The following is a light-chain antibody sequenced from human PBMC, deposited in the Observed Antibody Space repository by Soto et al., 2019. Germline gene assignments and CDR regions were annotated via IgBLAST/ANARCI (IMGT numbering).Light chain of an antibody. CDR3: GSFAASNNLL. CDR2: DVS. V-gene: IGLV2-8*01. J-gene: IGLJ2*01. Sequence: QSVLTQPPSASGSPGQSVTISCTGTGSDVGGYNYVSWYQQHPGKAPKLVIFDVSRRPSGVPDRFSGSKSGNTASLTVSGLQAEDEADYYCGSFAASNNLLFGRGTKLPVL. CDR1: GSDVGGYNY.